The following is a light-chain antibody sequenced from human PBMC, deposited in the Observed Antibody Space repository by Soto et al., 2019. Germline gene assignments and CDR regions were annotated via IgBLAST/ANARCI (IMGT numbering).Light chain of an antibody. V-gene: IGLV1-40*01. CDR2: GNT. CDR1: SSNIGTGYD. J-gene: IGLJ1*01. CDR3: QSYDSSLSVHV. Sequence: QSVLTQPPSVSAAPGQRVTISCSGSSSNIGTGYDVHWYQQLPGTAPKLLIYGNTNRPSGVPDRFSGSKSGTSASLAITGLQAEDVADYYCQSYDSSLSVHVFGTGTKVTVL.